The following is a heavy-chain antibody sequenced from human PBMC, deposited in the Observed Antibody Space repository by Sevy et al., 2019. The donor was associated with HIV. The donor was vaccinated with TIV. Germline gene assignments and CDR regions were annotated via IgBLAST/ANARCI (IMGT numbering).Heavy chain of an antibody. CDR3: AKLDSSGYYSVSGFDY. J-gene: IGHJ4*02. CDR2: ISGSGGST. CDR1: GFTFSSYA. Sequence: GGSLRLSCAASGFTFSSYAMSWVRQAPGKGLEWVSAISGSGGSTYNAESVKGRFTISRDNSKNTLYRQMNSLRSEDTAVYYCAKLDSSGYYSVSGFDYWGQGTLVTVSS. V-gene: IGHV3-23*01. D-gene: IGHD3-22*01.